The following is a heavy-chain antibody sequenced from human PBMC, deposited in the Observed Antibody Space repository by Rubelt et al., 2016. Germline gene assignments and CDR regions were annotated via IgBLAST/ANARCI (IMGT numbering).Heavy chain of an antibody. Sequence: GASVKVSCKPSGYTFTSFYIHWMRQAPGQGLEWMGLINTEDGGTIYAQKFRGRVTVTRDTSTSTVYFQLSRLRSEDTAVYYCARDVYIGGGYSNYHAYWGQGTLVTVSS. D-gene: IGHD4-11*01. CDR2: INTEDGGT. J-gene: IGHJ4*02. CDR3: ARDVYIGGGYSNYHAY. V-gene: IGHV1-46*01. CDR1: GYTFTSFY.